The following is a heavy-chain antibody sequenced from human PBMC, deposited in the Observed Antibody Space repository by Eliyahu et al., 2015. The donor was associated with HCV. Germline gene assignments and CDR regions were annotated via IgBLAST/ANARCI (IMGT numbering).Heavy chain of an antibody. CDR1: PLRSQS. Sequence: PLRSQSLHCARXAPGKGLEWVAGISYDXSNKYYADSVKGRFTISRDNSKNTLYLQMNSLRAEDTAVYYCARDYGSXSYYNVYYYYYGXDVWGQGTKVTVSS. D-gene: IGHD3-10*01. CDR3: ARDYGSXSYYNVYYYYYGXDV. V-gene: IGHV3-30*01. J-gene: IGHJ6*02. CDR2: ISYDXSNK.